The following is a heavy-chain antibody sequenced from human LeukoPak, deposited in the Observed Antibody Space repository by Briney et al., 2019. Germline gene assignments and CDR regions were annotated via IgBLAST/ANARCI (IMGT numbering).Heavy chain of an antibody. Sequence: SETLSLTCSVSGASITSGNFYWAWIRQAPGKPLEWIGEIDYTWSAHYNAALKSRVTISADTSKNQFSLRVTSVTAAESAVYFCARLHYVHPNWFDPWGQGTLVIVSS. CDR1: GASITSGNFY. V-gene: IGHV4-39*01. J-gene: IGHJ5*02. CDR3: ARLHYVHPNWFDP. CDR2: IDYTWSA. D-gene: IGHD3-16*01.